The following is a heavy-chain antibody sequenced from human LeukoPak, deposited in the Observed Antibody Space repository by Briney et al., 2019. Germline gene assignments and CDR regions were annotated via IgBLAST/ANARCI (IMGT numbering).Heavy chain of an antibody. CDR2: TYYRSKWYN. J-gene: IGHJ4*02. V-gene: IGHV6-1*01. Sequence: SQTLSLTCAISGDSVSSNSAGWNWIRQSPSRGLEWLGRTYYRSKWYNDYAVSVKSRITINPDTSKNQFSLQLNSVTPEDTAVYYCAREIAYCGGDCYSRFDYWGQGTLVTVSS. CDR3: AREIAYCGGDCYSRFDY. D-gene: IGHD2-21*02. CDR1: GDSVSSNSAG.